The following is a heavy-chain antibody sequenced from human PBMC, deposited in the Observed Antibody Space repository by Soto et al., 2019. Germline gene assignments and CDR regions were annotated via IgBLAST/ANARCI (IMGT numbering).Heavy chain of an antibody. Sequence: SLRLPCAASGFTFSTYGMQWVRQAPGKGLEWVAVISYDGYLKYYVDAVKGRFTVARDNSKNTLFLEMNSLRVEDTAVYFCAKDFKVSGSHYGTLNYYYGMDVWGQGTTVTVSS. V-gene: IGHV3-30*18. CDR2: ISYDGYLK. CDR3: AKDFKVSGSHYGTLNYYYGMDV. J-gene: IGHJ6*02. CDR1: GFTFSTYG. D-gene: IGHD3-10*01.